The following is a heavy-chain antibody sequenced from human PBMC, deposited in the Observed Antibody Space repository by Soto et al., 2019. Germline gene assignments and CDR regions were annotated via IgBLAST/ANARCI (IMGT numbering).Heavy chain of an antibody. Sequence: EVQVLESGGGLVQPGGSLRLSCAASGFTFSTYAMSWVRQAPGKGLGWVSGISGGGGSTYYADSVKGRFTISRDNSKNPLYLQMNSLRAEDPAVYYCAKADLLGYCTGGSCYSLDYWGQGTLVTVSS. CDR3: AKADLLGYCTGGSCYSLDY. CDR1: GFTFSTYA. J-gene: IGHJ4*02. CDR2: ISGGGGST. V-gene: IGHV3-23*01. D-gene: IGHD2-15*01.